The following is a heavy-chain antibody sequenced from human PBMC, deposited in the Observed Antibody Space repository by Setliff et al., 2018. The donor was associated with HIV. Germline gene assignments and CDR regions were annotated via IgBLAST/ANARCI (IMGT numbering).Heavy chain of an antibody. CDR3: AKAVRGYGSTYYNYYYMDV. D-gene: IGHD3-10*01. V-gene: IGHV1-69*13. Sequence: SVKVSCKPSRRTFSEDAINWVRQAPGEGLEWVGGIIHILGTADYAEKSQGRVTITADEPRSTVSLEVSNLRSEDTAVYYCAKAVRGYGSTYYNYYYMDVWGKGTTVTVSS. J-gene: IGHJ6*03. CDR2: IIHILGTA. CDR1: RRTFSEDA.